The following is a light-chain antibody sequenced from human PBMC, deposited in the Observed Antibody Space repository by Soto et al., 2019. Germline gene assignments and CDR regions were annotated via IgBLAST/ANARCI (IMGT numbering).Light chain of an antibody. CDR3: QQYRT. J-gene: IGKJ1*01. CDR2: KAS. V-gene: IGKV1-5*03. CDR1: QSISTW. Sequence: DIQMTQSPSTLSASVGDRVTITCRASQSISTWLAWYQQKPGKAPKLLIYKASSLESGVPSRFSGSGSGTEFTLTISRLQPEDFATYYCQQYRTFGQGTKVDIK.